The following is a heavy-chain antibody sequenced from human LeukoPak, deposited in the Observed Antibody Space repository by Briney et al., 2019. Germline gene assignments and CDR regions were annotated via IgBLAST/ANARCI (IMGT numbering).Heavy chain of an antibody. V-gene: IGHV4-39*01. D-gene: IGHD1-14*01. Sequence: SETLSLTCTVSGGSISSSSYYWGWIRQPPGKGLEWIGSIYYSGSTYYNPSLKSRVTISVDASKNQFSLKLSSVTAADTAVYYCAKLTVVPNAHYWGQGTLVTVSS. CDR1: GGSISSSSYY. CDR3: AKLTVVPNAHY. CDR2: IYYSGST. J-gene: IGHJ4*02.